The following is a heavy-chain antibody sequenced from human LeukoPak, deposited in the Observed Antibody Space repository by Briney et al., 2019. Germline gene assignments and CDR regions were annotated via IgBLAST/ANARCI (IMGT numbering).Heavy chain of an antibody. Sequence: PGGSLRLSCVASGFTFSSYWKSWVRQAPGKGLEWVANIKQDGSDKRYVDSVKGRFTISRDNAKNSLYLQMNSLRPEDTAVYYCAREGGSGWSFDYWGQGTLVTVSS. CDR1: GFTFSSYW. CDR2: IKQDGSDK. D-gene: IGHD6-19*01. CDR3: AREGGSGWSFDY. J-gene: IGHJ4*02. V-gene: IGHV3-7*01.